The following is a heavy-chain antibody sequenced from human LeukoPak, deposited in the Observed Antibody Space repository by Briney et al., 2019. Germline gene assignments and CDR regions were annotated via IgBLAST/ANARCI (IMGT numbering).Heavy chain of an antibody. Sequence: SETLSLTCTVSGGSISSGGYYWSWIRQPPGKGLEWIGYIYHSGSTYYNPSLKSRVTISVDRSKNQFSLRLSSVTAADTAVYYCARDLMGATGWFDPWGQGTLVAVSS. J-gene: IGHJ5*02. CDR3: ARDLMGATGWFDP. D-gene: IGHD1-26*01. CDR2: IYHSGST. V-gene: IGHV4-30-2*01. CDR1: GGSISSGGYY.